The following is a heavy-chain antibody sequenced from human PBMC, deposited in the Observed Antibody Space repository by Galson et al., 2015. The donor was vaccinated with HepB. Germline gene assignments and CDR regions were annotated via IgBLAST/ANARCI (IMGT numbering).Heavy chain of an antibody. CDR1: GFTFSSYS. V-gene: IGHV3-21*01. CDR3: ARERHDYGDYFDY. Sequence: SLRLSCAASGFTFSSYSMNWVRQAPGKGLEWVSSISSSSSYIYYADSVKGRFTISRDNAKNSLYLQMNSLRAEDTAVYYCARERHDYGDYFDYWGQGTLVTVSS. CDR2: ISSSSSYI. D-gene: IGHD4-17*01. J-gene: IGHJ4*02.